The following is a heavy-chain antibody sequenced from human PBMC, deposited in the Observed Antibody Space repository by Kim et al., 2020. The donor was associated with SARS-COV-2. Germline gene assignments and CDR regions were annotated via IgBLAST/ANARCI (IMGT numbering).Heavy chain of an antibody. D-gene: IGHD2-2*01. Sequence: ASVKVSCKASGYTFTSYDINWVRQATGQGLEWMGWMNPNSGNTGYAQKFQGRVTMTRNTSISTAYMELSSLRSEHTAVYYCARGVVPAAMIYCYYMDVWGKGTTVTVSS. J-gene: IGHJ6*03. CDR2: MNPNSGNT. CDR3: ARGVVPAAMIYCYYMDV. CDR1: GYTFTSYD. V-gene: IGHV1-8*01.